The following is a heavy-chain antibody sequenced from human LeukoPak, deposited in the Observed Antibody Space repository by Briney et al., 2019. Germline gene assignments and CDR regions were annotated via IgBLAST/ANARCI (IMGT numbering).Heavy chain of an antibody. D-gene: IGHD3-10*02. Sequence: PGGSLRLSCAASGFTFSSYCMHWVRQAPGKGLEWVAFIRYDGSNKYYADSVKGRFTISRDNSKNTLSLQMNSLRTEDTAAYYCTRAGGFVRGVDYYYYMDVWGKGTTVTISS. J-gene: IGHJ6*03. CDR1: GFTFSSYC. CDR3: TRAGGFVRGVDYYYYMDV. V-gene: IGHV3-30*02. CDR2: IRYDGSNK.